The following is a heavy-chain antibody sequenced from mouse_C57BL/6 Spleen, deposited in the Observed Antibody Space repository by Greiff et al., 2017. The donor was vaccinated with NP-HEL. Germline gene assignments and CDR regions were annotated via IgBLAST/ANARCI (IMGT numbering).Heavy chain of an antibody. D-gene: IGHD1-1*01. V-gene: IGHV1-82*01. CDR3: ARDYYGSKGGFAY. J-gene: IGHJ3*01. Sequence: VQLQQSGPELVKPGASVKISCKASGYAFSSSWMNWVKQRPGKGLEWIGRIYPGDGDTNYNGKFKGKATLTADKSSSTAYMQLSSLTSEDSAVYFCARDYYGSKGGFAYWGQGTLVTVSA. CDR1: GYAFSSSW. CDR2: IYPGDGDT.